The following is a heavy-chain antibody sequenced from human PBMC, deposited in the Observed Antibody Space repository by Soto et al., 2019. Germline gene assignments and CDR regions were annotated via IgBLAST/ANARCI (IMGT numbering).Heavy chain of an antibody. CDR3: ASLDTARVETAGY. V-gene: IGHV3-7*01. Sequence: GGSLRLSCAASEFSFDDYAMSWVCQAPGKGLEWVSNITQGGAETYYVDSVKGRFTISKDHAKNSLYLQMNSLRVEDTALYYCASLDTARVETAGYWGQGTRVTVSS. CDR1: EFSFDDYA. CDR2: ITQGGAET. J-gene: IGHJ4*02. D-gene: IGHD5-18*01.